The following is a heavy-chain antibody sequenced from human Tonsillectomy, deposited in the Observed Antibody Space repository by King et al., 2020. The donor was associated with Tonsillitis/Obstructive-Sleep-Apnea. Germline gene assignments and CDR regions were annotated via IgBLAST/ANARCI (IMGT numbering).Heavy chain of an antibody. CDR2: ISYDGSNK. V-gene: IGHV3-30*04. CDR3: ARTYSGSYFLFDY. J-gene: IGHJ4*02. D-gene: IGHD1-26*01. CDR1: GFTFSSYA. Sequence: QLVQSGGGVVQPGRSLRLSCAASGFTFSSYAMHWVRQAPGKGLEWVAVISYDGSNKYYADSVKGRFTISRDNSKNTLYLQMNSLRAEDTAVYYCARTYSGSYFLFDYWGQGTLVTVSS.